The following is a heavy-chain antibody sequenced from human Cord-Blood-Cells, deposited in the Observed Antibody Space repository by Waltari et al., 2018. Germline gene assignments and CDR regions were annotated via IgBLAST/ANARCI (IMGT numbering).Heavy chain of an antibody. Sequence: VQLVQSGAAVKKPGASVKVSCQASGYTFTGYYMHWVRQAPGQGLEWMGWINPNSGGTNYAQKFQGRVTMTRDTSISTAYMELSRLRSDDTAVYYCARVAYGSGSYAFDIWGQGTMVTVSS. CDR2: INPNSGGT. V-gene: IGHV1-2*02. D-gene: IGHD3-10*01. J-gene: IGHJ3*02. CDR1: GYTFTGYY. CDR3: ARVAYGSGSYAFDI.